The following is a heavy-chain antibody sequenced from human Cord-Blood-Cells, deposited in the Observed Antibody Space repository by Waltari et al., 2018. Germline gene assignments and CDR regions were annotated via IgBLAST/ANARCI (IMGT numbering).Heavy chain of an antibody. CDR1: GGSISSSSYY. J-gene: IGHJ4*02. D-gene: IGHD3-10*01. Sequence: QLQLQESGPGLVNPSETLSLTCTVSGGSISSSSYYWGWIRQPPGKGLEWIGSIYYSGSTYYSPSLKSRVTISVDTSKNQFSLKLSSVTAADTAVYYCARYGSGSYSSDYWGQGTLVTVSS. V-gene: IGHV4-39*01. CDR3: ARYGSGSYSSDY. CDR2: IYYSGST.